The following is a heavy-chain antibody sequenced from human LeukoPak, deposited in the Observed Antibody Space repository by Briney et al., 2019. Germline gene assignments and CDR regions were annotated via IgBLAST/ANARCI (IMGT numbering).Heavy chain of an antibody. V-gene: IGHV4-59*12. Sequence: PSETLSLTCAVYGGSFSGYYWSWIRQPPGKGLEWIGYIYYSGSTNCNPSLKSRVTISVDTSKNQFSLKLSSVTATDTAVYYCARDRWELLSNSYHYCGLDVWGQGTTVTVSS. D-gene: IGHD2-15*01. CDR2: IYYSGST. CDR1: GGSFSGYY. J-gene: IGHJ6*02. CDR3: ARDRWELLSNSYHYCGLDV.